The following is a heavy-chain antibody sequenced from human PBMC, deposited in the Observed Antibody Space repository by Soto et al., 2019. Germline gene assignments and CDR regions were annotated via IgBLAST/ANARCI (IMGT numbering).Heavy chain of an antibody. Sequence: EVQLFESGGGLVQPGGSLRLSCKASGFKFSSYAMSWVRQAPGKGLEWVSSISGSGEKTFYADSVKGRFTFSRDNSKNTVYLEMNSLRVEDRAIYYCARERTPRRALDYWGQGTPVTVSS. CDR1: GFKFSSYA. D-gene: IGHD1-26*01. CDR3: ARERTPRRALDY. V-gene: IGHV3-23*01. CDR2: ISGSGEKT. J-gene: IGHJ4*02.